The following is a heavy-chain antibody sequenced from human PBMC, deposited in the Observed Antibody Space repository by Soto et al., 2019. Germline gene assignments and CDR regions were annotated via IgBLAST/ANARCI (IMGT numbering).Heavy chain of an antibody. CDR2: IYYRGNT. V-gene: IGHV4-39*02. J-gene: IGHJ4*02. Sequence: SETLSLTCTVSGGSISSLSYYWGWIRQPPGKGLEWIGSIYYRGNTYYNPSLKSRVTISVDTSKNQFSLKLSSVTAADTAVYYCAREGGGYCSGGSCQVDYWGQGTLVTVYS. D-gene: IGHD2-15*01. CDR1: GGSISSLSYY. CDR3: AREGGGYCSGGSCQVDY.